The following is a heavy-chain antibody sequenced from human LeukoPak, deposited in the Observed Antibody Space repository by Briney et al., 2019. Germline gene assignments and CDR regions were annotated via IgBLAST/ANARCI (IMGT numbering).Heavy chain of an antibody. CDR1: GFTFSSYD. D-gene: IGHD5-12*01. Sequence: GGSLRLSCAASGFTFSSYDMHWVRQATGKGLEWVSAIGTAGDTYYPGSVKGRFTISRENAKNSLYLQMNSLRAGDTAVYYCARGMAYDGFDYWGQGTLVTVSS. J-gene: IGHJ4*02. CDR2: IGTAGDT. CDR3: ARGMAYDGFDY. V-gene: IGHV3-13*01.